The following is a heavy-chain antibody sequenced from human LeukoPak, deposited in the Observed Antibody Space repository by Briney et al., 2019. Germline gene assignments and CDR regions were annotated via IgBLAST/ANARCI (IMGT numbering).Heavy chain of an antibody. V-gene: IGHV1-8*03. Sequence: ASVKVSCKASGYTFTSYDINWVRQAPGQGLEWMGWMNPNSGNTGYAQKFQGRVTITRNTSISTAYMELSSLRSEDTAVYYCLILTGYYKYAFDIWGQGTMVTVSS. D-gene: IGHD3-9*01. J-gene: IGHJ3*02. CDR3: LILTGYYKYAFDI. CDR1: GYTFTSYD. CDR2: MNPNSGNT.